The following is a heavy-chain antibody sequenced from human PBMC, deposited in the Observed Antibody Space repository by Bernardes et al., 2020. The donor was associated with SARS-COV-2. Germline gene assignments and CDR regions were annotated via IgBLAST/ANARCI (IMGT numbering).Heavy chain of an antibody. D-gene: IGHD3-10*01. CDR3: VGELLPRYGMDV. J-gene: IGHJ6*02. V-gene: IGHV3-30*03. Sequence: GGSLRLSCAASGFTFSSYGMHWVRQAPGKGLECVAVISYDGSNKYYADSVKGRFTISRDNSKNTLYLQMNSLRAEDTAVYYWVGELLPRYGMDVCGQVTTVTVSS. CDR2: ISYDGSNK. CDR1: GFTFSSYG.